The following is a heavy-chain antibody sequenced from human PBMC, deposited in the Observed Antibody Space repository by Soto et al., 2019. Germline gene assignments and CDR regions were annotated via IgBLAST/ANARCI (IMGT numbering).Heavy chain of an antibody. V-gene: IGHV3-23*01. CDR1: GFTFSSYA. CDR3: AKDRRGAGVNFKWFDP. Sequence: LRLSCAASGFTFSSYAMSCVRQAPGKGLEWVSAISGSGGSTYYADSVKGRFTISRDNSKNTLYLQMNSLRAEDTAVYYCAKDRRGAGVNFKWFDPWGKGTLVTVAS. CDR2: ISGSGGST. J-gene: IGHJ5*02. D-gene: IGHD3-10*01.